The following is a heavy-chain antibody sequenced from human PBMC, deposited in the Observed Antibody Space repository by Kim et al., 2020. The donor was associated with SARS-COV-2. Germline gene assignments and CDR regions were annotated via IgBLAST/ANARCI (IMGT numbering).Heavy chain of an antibody. CDR3: ARRATYKNNWFDP. J-gene: IGHJ5*02. V-gene: IGHV5-51*01. D-gene: IGHD1-1*01. Sequence: YSPSFQGQVTISADKSISTAYLQWSSLKASDTAMYYCARRATYKNNWFDPWGQGTLVTVSS.